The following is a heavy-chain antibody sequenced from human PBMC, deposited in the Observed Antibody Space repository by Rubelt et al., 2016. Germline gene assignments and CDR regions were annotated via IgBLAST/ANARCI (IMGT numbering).Heavy chain of an antibody. D-gene: IGHD3-22*01. CDR3: ARYYYDSSGSVYFAS. J-gene: IGHJ4*02. CDR1: GYTFTSYA. CDR2: INAGNGNT. V-gene: IGHV1-3*01. Sequence: QVQLVQSGAEVKKPGASVKVSCKASGYTFTSYAMHWVRQAPGQRLEWMGWINAGNGNTKYSQKFQGRVTITRDTSASTASMELSSMRSEDTAVYYCARYYYDSSGSVYFASWGQGTLVTVSS.